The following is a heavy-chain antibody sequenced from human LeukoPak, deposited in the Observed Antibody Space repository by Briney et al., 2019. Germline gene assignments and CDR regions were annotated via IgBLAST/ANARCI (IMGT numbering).Heavy chain of an antibody. J-gene: IGHJ6*02. D-gene: IGHD3-22*01. CDR2: IYYSGST. CDR1: GGSISSSSYY. Sequence: PSETLSLTCTVSGGSISSSSYYWGWIRQPPGKGLEWIGSIYYSGSTYYNPSLKSRVTISVDTSKNQFSLKLSSVTAADTAVYYCARRRYYYDSSGYPLELLYYGMDVWGQGTTVTVSS. V-gene: IGHV4-39*01. CDR3: ARRRYYYDSSGYPLELLYYGMDV.